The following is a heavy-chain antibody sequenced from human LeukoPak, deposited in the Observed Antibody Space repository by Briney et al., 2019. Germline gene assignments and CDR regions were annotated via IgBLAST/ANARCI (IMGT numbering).Heavy chain of an antibody. D-gene: IGHD1/OR15-1a*01. V-gene: IGHV3-7*01. Sequence: GGSLRLSCAASGFTFSSYWMSWVRQAPGKGLQWVAKIKQDGSEKYYVDSVKGRFTISRDNAKNSLYLQMNSLRAEDTAVYYCARDRRGATGITGTYYYYGMDVWGQGTTVTVSS. J-gene: IGHJ6*02. CDR1: GFTFSSYW. CDR2: IKQDGSEK. CDR3: ARDRRGATGITGTYYYYGMDV.